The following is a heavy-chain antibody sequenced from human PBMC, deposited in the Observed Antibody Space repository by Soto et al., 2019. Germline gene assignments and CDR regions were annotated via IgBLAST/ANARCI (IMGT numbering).Heavy chain of an antibody. D-gene: IGHD2-8*01. J-gene: IGHJ4*02. CDR2: INDYGTTI. CDR1: GVNLLSYW. V-gene: IGHV3-74*01. Sequence: WGSLGLSCASSGVNLLSYWMHWVRQAPGKGLVWVSRINDYGTTINYAESVEGRFTISRDDAKSEVYLQMNNLRAEDTAVYYCARGGMAPLEYWGQGALVTVSS. CDR3: ARGGMAPLEY.